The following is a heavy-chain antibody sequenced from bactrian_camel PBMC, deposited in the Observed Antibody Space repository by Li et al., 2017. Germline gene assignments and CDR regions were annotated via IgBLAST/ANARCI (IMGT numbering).Heavy chain of an antibody. V-gene: IGHV3S55*01. D-gene: IGHD3*01. CDR1: GSTGGRKL. CDR3: TKDRSYGTRNWVQST. CDR2: ISTVGNG. Sequence: HVQLVESGGGSVQAGGSLTPSCLVASGSTGGRKLMAWFRQTPGNEREGVAAISTVGNGHYADSVKGRFNISRDKDKNIVYLQMNSLKPEDTAMYYCTKDRSYGTRNWVQSTRGQGTQVTVS. J-gene: IGHJ4*01.